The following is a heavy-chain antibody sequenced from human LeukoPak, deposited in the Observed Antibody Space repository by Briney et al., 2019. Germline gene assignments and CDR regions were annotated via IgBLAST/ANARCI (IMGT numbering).Heavy chain of an antibody. J-gene: IGHJ4*02. CDR3: AKDARRDGYSYDY. V-gene: IGHV3-23*01. Sequence: GGSLRLSCAASGFTFSSYAMNWVRQAPGKGLKWVSGISGSGGSTNYADSVEGRFTVSRDNSNNTVYLQMNSLRADDTAVYYCAKDARRDGYSYDYWGQGTLVTVSS. CDR1: GFTFSSYA. D-gene: IGHD5-24*01. CDR2: ISGSGGST.